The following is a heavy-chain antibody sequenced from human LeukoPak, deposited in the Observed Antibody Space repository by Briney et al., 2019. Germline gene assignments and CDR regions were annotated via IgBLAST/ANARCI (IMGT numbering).Heavy chain of an antibody. CDR2: VHYGGST. Sequence: SETLSLTCTVSGASISSQYWSWIRQSPGKGLEWIGNVHYGGSTNYNPSFSSRVAISMLPSENQFSLMLSFVTSADTALYYCARSEGGGYSAKLEYWGKGTLVTVSS. D-gene: IGHD5-18*01. CDR1: GASISSQY. V-gene: IGHV4-59*11. CDR3: ARSEGGGYSAKLEY. J-gene: IGHJ4*02.